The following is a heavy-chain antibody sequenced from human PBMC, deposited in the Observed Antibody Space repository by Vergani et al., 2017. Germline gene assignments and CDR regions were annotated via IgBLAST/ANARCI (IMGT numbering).Heavy chain of an antibody. Sequence: QVQLVQSGAEVKKPGSSVKVSCKASGGTFSSYTISWVRPAPGQGLEWMGRIIPILGIANYAQKFQGRVTLTADKSTSTAYMELSSLRSEDTAVYYCARGGVATIGGSYHYYYGMDVWGQGTTVTVSS. CDR2: IIPILGIA. V-gene: IGHV1-69*02. J-gene: IGHJ6*02. D-gene: IGHD5-12*01. CDR3: ARGGVATIGGSYHYYYGMDV. CDR1: GGTFSSYT.